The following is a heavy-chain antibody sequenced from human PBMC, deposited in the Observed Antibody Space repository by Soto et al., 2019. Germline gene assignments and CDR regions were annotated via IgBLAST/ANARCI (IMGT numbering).Heavy chain of an antibody. CDR1: GGTFSSYA. D-gene: IGHD3-16*02. Sequence: AVKVSCKASGGTFSSYAISWVGQAPGRGLEWMGGIIPIFGTANYAQKFQGRVTITADESTSTAYMELSSLRSEDTAVYYCERYVIQFGGVIVKIDPWGQGNLVTVSS. CDR3: ERYVIQFGGVIVKIDP. V-gene: IGHV1-69*13. CDR2: IIPIFGTA. J-gene: IGHJ5*02.